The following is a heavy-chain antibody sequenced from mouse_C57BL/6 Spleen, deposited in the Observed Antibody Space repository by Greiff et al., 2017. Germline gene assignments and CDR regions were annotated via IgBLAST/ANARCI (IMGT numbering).Heavy chain of an antibody. Sequence: EVQLVESGGDLVKPGGSLKLSCAASGFTFSSYGMSWVRQTPDKRLEWVATISSGGSYTYYPDSVKGRFTISRDNAKNTLYLQMSSLKSEDTAMYYCARGYDGYYDRFAYWGQGTLVTVSA. CDR1: GFTFSSYG. CDR2: ISSGGSYT. D-gene: IGHD2-3*01. J-gene: IGHJ3*01. V-gene: IGHV5-6*01. CDR3: ARGYDGYYDRFAY.